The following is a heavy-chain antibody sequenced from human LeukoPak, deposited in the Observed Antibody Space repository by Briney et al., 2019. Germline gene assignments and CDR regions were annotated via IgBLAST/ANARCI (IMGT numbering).Heavy chain of an antibody. CDR2: IKLDGSET. CDR1: GFTFSTYW. Sequence: GGSLRLSCAASGFTFSTYWMTWVRQGQGKRLERVANIKLDGSETYYVGSVRGRFTISRDNAKNSLYLQMNSLRAEDTAVYYCTRDRGWQSFDYWGQGTLVTVSS. D-gene: IGHD3-10*01. V-gene: IGHV3-7*01. CDR3: TRDRGWQSFDY. J-gene: IGHJ4*02.